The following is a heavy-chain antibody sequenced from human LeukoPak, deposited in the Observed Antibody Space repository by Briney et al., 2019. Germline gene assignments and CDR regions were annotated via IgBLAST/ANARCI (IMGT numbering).Heavy chain of an antibody. V-gene: IGHV4-34*01. D-gene: IGHD2-15*01. CDR3: ARWMVGPDY. Sequence: PSETLSLTCAVYGGSFSGYYWSWIRQPPGKGLEWIGEINHSGSTNYNPSLKSRVTISVDTSKNQFSLKLSSVTAADTAVYYCARWMVGPDYWGQGTLVTVSS. CDR1: GGSFSGYY. CDR2: INHSGST. J-gene: IGHJ4*02.